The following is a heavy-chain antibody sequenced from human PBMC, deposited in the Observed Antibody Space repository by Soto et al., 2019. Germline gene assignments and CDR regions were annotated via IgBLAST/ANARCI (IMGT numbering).Heavy chain of an antibody. Sequence: PSETLSLTCSVSGASVAAGSYYWSWLRQPPGKGLEWIGYIPSRGRPFYNPSLMSRGTISADTSKNQLSLQLTSVTAADTAVYYCARDQYSGYDFALWGQGTLVTVPQ. J-gene: IGHJ5*02. CDR1: GASVAAGSYY. D-gene: IGHD5-12*01. CDR3: ARDQYSGYDFAL. V-gene: IGHV4-30-4*01. CDR2: IPSRGRP.